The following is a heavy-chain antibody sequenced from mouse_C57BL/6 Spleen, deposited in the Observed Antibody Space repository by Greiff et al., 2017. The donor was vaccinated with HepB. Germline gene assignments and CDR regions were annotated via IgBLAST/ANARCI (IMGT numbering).Heavy chain of an antibody. CDR2: IWSGGST. CDR3: ARYDYEAMDY. CDR1: GFSFTSYG. J-gene: IGHJ4*01. V-gene: IGHV2-2*01. Sequence: VQVVESGPGLVQPSQCLSITCTVSGFSFTSYGVHWVRQSPGKGLEWLGVIWSGGSTDYNAAFISRLSISKDNSKSQVFFKMNSLQADDTAIYYCARYDYEAMDYWGQGTSVTVSS.